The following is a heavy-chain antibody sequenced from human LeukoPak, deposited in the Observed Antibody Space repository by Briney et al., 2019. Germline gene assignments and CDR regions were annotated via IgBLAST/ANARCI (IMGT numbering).Heavy chain of an antibody. Sequence: GGSLRLSCAASRFTFSTYSMNWVRQAPGKGLEWVSYISSSGSTIYYADSVKGRFTISRDNAKNSLYLQMNSLRAEDTAVYYCAELGITMIGGVWGKGTTVTISS. CDR3: AELGITMIGGV. D-gene: IGHD3-10*02. CDR1: RFTFSTYS. J-gene: IGHJ6*04. V-gene: IGHV3-48*04. CDR2: ISSSGSTI.